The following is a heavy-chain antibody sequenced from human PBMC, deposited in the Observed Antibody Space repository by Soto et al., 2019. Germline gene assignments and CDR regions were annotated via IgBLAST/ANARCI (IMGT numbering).Heavy chain of an antibody. Sequence: QVQLVESGGGVVQPGRSLRLSCAASGFTFSSYAMHWVRQAPGKGLEWVAVISYDGSNKYYADSVKGRFTISRDNSKNTLYLQMNSLRAEDTAVYYCARDTRWFGELCLDYWAQGTLVTVSS. CDR2: ISYDGSNK. CDR3: ARDTRWFGELCLDY. D-gene: IGHD3-10*01. J-gene: IGHJ4*02. V-gene: IGHV3-30-3*01. CDR1: GFTFSSYA.